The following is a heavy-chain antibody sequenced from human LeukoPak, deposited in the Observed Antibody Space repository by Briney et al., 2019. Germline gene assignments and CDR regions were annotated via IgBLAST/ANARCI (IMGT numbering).Heavy chain of an antibody. D-gene: IGHD5-24*01. Sequence: GGSLRLSCAVSGFTFSTYWMDWVRQVPGKGPVWVSRISSDGGNTAYADSVKGRFTISRDNAKNTMYLQMSSLRAEDTAVYYCAKRGDGGAWYDCWGQGTLVIVSS. V-gene: IGHV3-74*01. J-gene: IGHJ5*01. CDR3: AKRGDGGAWYDC. CDR1: GFTFSTYW. CDR2: ISSDGGNT.